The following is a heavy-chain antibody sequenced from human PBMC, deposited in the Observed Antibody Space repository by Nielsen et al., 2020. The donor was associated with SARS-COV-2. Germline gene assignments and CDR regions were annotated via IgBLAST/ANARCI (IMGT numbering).Heavy chain of an antibody. CDR1: GFTFSSYG. CDR3: AKEGRRDVLDY. CDR2: ISYDGSNK. D-gene: IGHD3-10*02. J-gene: IGHJ4*02. Sequence: GGSLRLSCAASGFTFSSYGMHWVRQAPGKRLEWVAVISYDGSNKYYADSVKGRFTISRDNSKNTLYLQMNSLRAEDTAVYYCAKEGRRDVLDYWGQGTLVTVSS. V-gene: IGHV3-30*18.